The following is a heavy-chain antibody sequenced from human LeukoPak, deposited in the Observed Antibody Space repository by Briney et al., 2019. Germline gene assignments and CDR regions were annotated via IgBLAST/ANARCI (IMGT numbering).Heavy chain of an antibody. J-gene: IGHJ3*02. CDR1: GGSISSSSCY. V-gene: IGHV4-39*07. CDR3: ARDGATMIVVVITLPDAFDI. Sequence: PSETLSLTCTVSGGSISSSSCYWGWIRQPPGKGLEWIGSIYYSGSTYYNPSLKSRVTISVDTSKNQFSLKLSSVTAADTAVYYCARDGATMIVVVITLPDAFDIWGQGTMVTVSS. CDR2: IYYSGST. D-gene: IGHD3-22*01.